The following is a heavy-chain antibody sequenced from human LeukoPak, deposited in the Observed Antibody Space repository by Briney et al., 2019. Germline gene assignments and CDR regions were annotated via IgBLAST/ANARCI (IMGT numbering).Heavy chain of an antibody. Sequence: SVKVSCKASGGTFSSYDITWVRQAPGQGLEWMGGSIPIFGTANYAQKFQGRVTITTDESTSTAYMELSSLRSEDTAVYYCARVASSGWTYFDYWGQGTLVSVSS. V-gene: IGHV1-69*05. D-gene: IGHD6-19*01. J-gene: IGHJ4*02. CDR3: ARVASSGWTYFDY. CDR1: GGTFSSYD. CDR2: SIPIFGTA.